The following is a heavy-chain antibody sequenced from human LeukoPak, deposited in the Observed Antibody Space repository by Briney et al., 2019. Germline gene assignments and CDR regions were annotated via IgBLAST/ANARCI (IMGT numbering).Heavy chain of an antibody. CDR2: ISGSGGST. D-gene: IGHD3-22*01. J-gene: IGHJ4*02. Sequence: GGSLRLSCAASGFTFSSYWMHWVRQAPGKGLEWVSAISGSGGSTYYADSVKGRFTISRDNSKNTLYLQMNSLRAEDTAVYYCAKVEYYYDSSGYSDYWGQGTLVTVSS. CDR1: GFTFSSYW. CDR3: AKVEYYYDSSGYSDY. V-gene: IGHV3-23*01.